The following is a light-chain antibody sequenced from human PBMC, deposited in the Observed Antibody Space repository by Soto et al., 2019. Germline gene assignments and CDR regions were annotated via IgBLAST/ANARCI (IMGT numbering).Light chain of an antibody. CDR2: DAS. CDR3: HQSYSTPAWT. J-gene: IGKJ1*01. Sequence: DIQMTQSPSSLSASVGDRVTITCQASQDISNYLSWYQQKPGKAPKLLIYDASNLETGVPSRFSGSGSGTEFTFTISSLQPEDIATYYCHQSYSTPAWTFGQGTKVEIK. CDR1: QDISNY. V-gene: IGKV1-33*01.